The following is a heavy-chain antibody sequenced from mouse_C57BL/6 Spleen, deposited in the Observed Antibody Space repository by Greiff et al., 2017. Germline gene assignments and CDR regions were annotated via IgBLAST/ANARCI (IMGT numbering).Heavy chain of an antibody. J-gene: IGHJ4*01. Sequence: EVQLQQSGPELVKPGASVKISCKASGYTFTDYYMNWVKQSHGKSLEWIGDINPNNGGTSYNQKFKGKATLTVDKSSRTAYMELRSLTSADSAVYYGARTYDYGSSKVYAMDYWGQGTSVTVSS. CDR3: ARTYDYGSSKVYAMDY. D-gene: IGHD1-1*01. CDR1: GYTFTDYY. CDR2: INPNNGGT. V-gene: IGHV1-26*01.